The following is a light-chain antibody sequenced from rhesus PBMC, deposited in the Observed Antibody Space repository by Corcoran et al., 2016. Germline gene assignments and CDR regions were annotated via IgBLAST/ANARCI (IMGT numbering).Light chain of an antibody. J-gene: IGKJ1*01. CDR3: MQSTKDPT. V-gene: IGKV2S2*01. CDR1: QSLLDINGNTY. Sequence: DIVLTQTPLSLPVTPGEPASISCKSSQSLLDINGNTYLDWYLQKPCQSPRLLIFKVTYREAGVPDRLSGSGLGTDFTMKISRVEPEDVGVYYCMQSTKDPTFGQGTKVEIK. CDR2: KVT.